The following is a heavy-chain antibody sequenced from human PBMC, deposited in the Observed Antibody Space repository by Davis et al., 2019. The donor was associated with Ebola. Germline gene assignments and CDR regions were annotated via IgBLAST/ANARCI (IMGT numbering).Heavy chain of an antibody. J-gene: IGHJ5*02. CDR3: AKVHPPTKVTTGWFDP. Sequence: PGGSLRLSCAASGFIFSSYAMSWVRQAPGKGLEWVSSISVRSITYHADSVKGRFTISRDHSKNTLYLQMNSLRAEDTAVYYCAKVHPPTKVTTGWFDPWGQGRLVTVAS. D-gene: IGHD4-17*01. V-gene: IGHV3-23*01. CDR1: GFIFSSYA. CDR2: ISVRSIT.